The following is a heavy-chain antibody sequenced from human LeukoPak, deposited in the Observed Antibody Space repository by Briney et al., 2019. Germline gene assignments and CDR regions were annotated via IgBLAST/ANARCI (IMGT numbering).Heavy chain of an antibody. J-gene: IGHJ6*02. CDR2: IIPILGIA. CDR1: GGTFSSYA. CDR3: ARGVVNYYYGMDV. V-gene: IGHV1-69*04. Sequence: SVKVSCKASGGTFSSYAISWVRQAPGQGLEWMGRIIPILGIANYAQKFQGRVTITADKSTSTAYMELSSLRSEDTAVYYCARGVVNYYYGMDVWGQGTTVTVSS. D-gene: IGHD2-2*01.